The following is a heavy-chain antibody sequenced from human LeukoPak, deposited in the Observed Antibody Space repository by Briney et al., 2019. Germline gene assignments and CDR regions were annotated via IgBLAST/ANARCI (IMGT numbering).Heavy chain of an antibody. V-gene: IGHV1-18*01. CDR1: GYTFSSYG. D-gene: IGHD1-26*01. J-gene: IGHJ4*02. CDR3: ARDLTTYGQRSFFDY. CDR2: ISAYNGDK. Sequence: ASVKVSCKASGYTFSSYGITWVRQAPGQGLEWMGWISAYNGDKDYAQKFQSRITMTTDTSAPTAHLELRSLRSDDTALYYCARDLTTYGQRSFFDYWGQGTLVTVSS.